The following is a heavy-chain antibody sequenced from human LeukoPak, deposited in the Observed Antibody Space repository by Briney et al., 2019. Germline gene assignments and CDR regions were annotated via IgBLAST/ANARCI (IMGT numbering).Heavy chain of an antibody. D-gene: IGHD3-9*01. CDR2: ISGSGGST. Sequence: PGGSLRLSCAASGFTFSSYAMSWVRQPPGKGLEWVSAISGSGGSTYYADSVKGRFTISRDNAKNSLYLQMNSLRAEDTAVYYCARGDYDILTGYTHDYWGQGTLVTVSS. V-gene: IGHV3-23*01. J-gene: IGHJ4*02. CDR1: GFTFSSYA. CDR3: ARGDYDILTGYTHDY.